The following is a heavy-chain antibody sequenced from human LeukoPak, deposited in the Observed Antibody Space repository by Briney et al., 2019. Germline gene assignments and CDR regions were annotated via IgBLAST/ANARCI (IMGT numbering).Heavy chain of an antibody. J-gene: IGHJ5*02. CDR3: AREYVDFWSGYYTGNWFDP. CDR2: IYTSGST. CDR1: GGSISSGSYY. D-gene: IGHD3-3*01. Sequence: SQTLSLTCTVSGGSISSGSYYWSWIRQPAGKGLEWIGCIYTSGSTNYNPSLKSRVTISVDTSKNQFSLKLSSVTAADTAVYYCAREYVDFWSGYYTGNWFDPWGQGTLVTVSS. V-gene: IGHV4-61*02.